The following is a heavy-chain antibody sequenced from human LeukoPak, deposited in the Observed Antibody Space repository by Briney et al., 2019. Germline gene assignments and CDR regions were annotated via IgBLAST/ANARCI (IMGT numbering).Heavy chain of an antibody. V-gene: IGHV4-61*01. D-gene: IGHD4-17*01. CDR3: ARSTVNYYYYGMDV. CDR1: GGSVSSGSYY. CDR2: IYYSGST. J-gene: IGHJ6*04. Sequence: SETLSLTCTVSGGSVSSGSYYWSWIRQPPGKGLEWIGYIYYSGSTNYNPSLKSRVTISVDTSRNQFSLKLSSVTAADTAVYYCARSTVNYYYYGMDVWGKGTTVTVSS.